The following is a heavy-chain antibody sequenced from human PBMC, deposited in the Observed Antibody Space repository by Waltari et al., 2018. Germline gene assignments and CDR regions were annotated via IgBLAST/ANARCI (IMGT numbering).Heavy chain of an antibody. CDR3: AKVSKTTTGPGT. CDR1: GYTFTDYY. V-gene: IGHV1-2*02. J-gene: IGHJ5*02. D-gene: IGHD1-1*01. CDR2: INLNSGAA. Sequence: QVHLVQSGAEVKKHGASVKVSCKASGYTFTDYYIHWVRQAPGQGLECMGWINLNSGAANYAQSFQGRVTLTRDTSINTVYMELSRLRSDDTAVYYCAKVSKTTTGPGTWGQGTLITVSS.